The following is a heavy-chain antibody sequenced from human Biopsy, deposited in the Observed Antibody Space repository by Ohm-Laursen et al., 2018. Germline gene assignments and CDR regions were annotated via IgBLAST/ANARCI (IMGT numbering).Heavy chain of an antibody. CDR3: ARDRGFYSDRTVPGYFDL. Sequence: SVTLSLTCTVSGDSISSYYWSWIRQPPGKGLEWIGYVYYSGCTDYNPSLQSRVTISVDTSKNHFSLRLRSVTPADTAIYYCARDRGFYSDRTVPGYFDLWGRGTLVTVSS. CDR1: GDSISSYY. J-gene: IGHJ2*01. CDR2: VYYSGCT. D-gene: IGHD3-22*01. V-gene: IGHV4-59*01.